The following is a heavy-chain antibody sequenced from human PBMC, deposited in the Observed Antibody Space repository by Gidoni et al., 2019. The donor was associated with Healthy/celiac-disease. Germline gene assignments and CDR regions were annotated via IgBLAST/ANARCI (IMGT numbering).Heavy chain of an antibody. CDR1: GCPVSSYS. CDR3: ASDISDVGAMHGSVGY. CDR2: ISSSSSYI. D-gene: IGHD1-26*01. Sequence: EVQLVESGGGLVKPGGSLRLSGAASGCPVSSYSMHWVRQAPGKGLEWVASISSSSSYIYYADSVKGLFTITRDYAKTPLQLQMNSLGADDTAVYYCASDISDVGAMHGSVGYWGQGTLVTVSS. J-gene: IGHJ4*02. V-gene: IGHV3-21*01.